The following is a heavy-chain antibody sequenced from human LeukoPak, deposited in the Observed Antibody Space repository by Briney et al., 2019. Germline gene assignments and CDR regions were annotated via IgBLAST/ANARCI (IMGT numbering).Heavy chain of an antibody. CDR1: GFTFSDYY. D-gene: IGHD3-10*01. Sequence: PGGSLRLSCAASGFTFSDYYMSWIRQAPGKGLEWVSAISGSGGSTYYADSVKGRFTISRDNSKNTLYLQMNSLRAEDTAVYYCAKGTARGMVSRYWGQGTLVTVSS. CDR2: ISGSGGST. V-gene: IGHV3-23*01. J-gene: IGHJ4*02. CDR3: AKGTARGMVSRY.